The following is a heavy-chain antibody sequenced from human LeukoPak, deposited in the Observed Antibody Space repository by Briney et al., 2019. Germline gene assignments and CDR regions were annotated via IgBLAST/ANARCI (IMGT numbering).Heavy chain of an antibody. D-gene: IGHD6-19*01. J-gene: IGHJ6*03. CDR2: IYYSGST. CDR3: ARRGSGYYYYYYMDV. Sequence: PSETLSLTCTVSGGSISSYYWSWIRQPPGKGLEWIGYIYYSGSTNYKPSLKSRVTISVDTSKNQFSLKLSSVTAADTAVYYCARRGSGYYYYYYMDVWGKGTTVTISS. CDR1: GGSISSYY. V-gene: IGHV4-59*01.